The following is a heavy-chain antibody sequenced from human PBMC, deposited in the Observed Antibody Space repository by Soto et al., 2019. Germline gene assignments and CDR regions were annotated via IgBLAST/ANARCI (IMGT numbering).Heavy chain of an antibody. CDR2: IIPIFGTA. Sequence: SVKVSCKASGGTFSSYAISWVRQAPGQGLEWMGGIIPIFGTANYAQKFQGRVTITADKSTSAAYMELSSLRSEDTAVYYCARDSGPTVTTRLRRLSYYFDYWG. CDR1: GGTFSSYA. J-gene: IGHJ4*01. D-gene: IGHD4-17*01. V-gene: IGHV1-69*06. CDR3: ARDSGPTVTTRLRRLSYYFDY.